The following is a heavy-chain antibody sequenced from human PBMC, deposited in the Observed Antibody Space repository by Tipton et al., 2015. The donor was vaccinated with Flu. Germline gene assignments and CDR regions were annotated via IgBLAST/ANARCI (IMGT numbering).Heavy chain of an antibody. CDR3: ASLSSSWGYFDY. D-gene: IGHD6-13*01. Sequence: TLSLTCAVYGGSFSGYYWSWIRQPPGKGLEWIGEINHSGSTNYNSSLKSRVTISVDTSKNQFSLKLSSLTAADTAVYYCASLSSSWGYFDYWGQGTLVTVSS. V-gene: IGHV4-34*01. CDR2: INHSGST. J-gene: IGHJ4*02. CDR1: GGSFSGYY.